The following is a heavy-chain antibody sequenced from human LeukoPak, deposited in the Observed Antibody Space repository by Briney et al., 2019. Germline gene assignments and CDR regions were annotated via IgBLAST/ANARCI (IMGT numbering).Heavy chain of an antibody. Sequence: SVKVSCKASGGTFSSYTISWVRQAPGQGLEWMGRIIPILGIANYAQKFQGRVTITADKSTSTAYMELSSLRSEDTAVYFCARDIAAAGTGRAFDIWGQGTMVTVSS. V-gene: IGHV1-69*04. J-gene: IGHJ3*02. CDR3: ARDIAAAGTGRAFDI. CDR1: GGTFSSYT. CDR2: IIPILGIA. D-gene: IGHD6-13*01.